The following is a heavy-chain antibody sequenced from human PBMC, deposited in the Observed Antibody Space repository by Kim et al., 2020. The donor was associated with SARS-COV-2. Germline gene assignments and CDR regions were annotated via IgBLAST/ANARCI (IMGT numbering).Heavy chain of an antibody. CDR3: ARVDYYGSGSYSSNYYYYGMDV. CDR2: IYPGDSDT. D-gene: IGHD3-10*01. V-gene: IGHV5-51*01. Sequence: GESLKISCKGSGYSFTSYWIGWVRQMPGKGLEWMGIIYPGDSDTRYSPSFQGQVTISADKSISTAYLQWSSLKASDTAMYYCARVDYYGSGSYSSNYYYYGMDVWGQGTTVTVSS. CDR1: GYSFTSYW. J-gene: IGHJ6*02.